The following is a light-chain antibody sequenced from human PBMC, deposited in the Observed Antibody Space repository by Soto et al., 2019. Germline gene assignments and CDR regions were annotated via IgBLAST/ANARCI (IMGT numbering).Light chain of an antibody. J-gene: IGKJ5*01. Sequence: EVEVAQSPPTLSLSPGERATLSCRASQSVSSNLAWYQQKPGQAPRLLIYAASARATGVPARFSGSGSGSDFTLTISGLQSEDFAVYYCQQYNDRPPITFGQGTRLEI. CDR1: QSVSSN. V-gene: IGKV3-15*01. CDR3: QQYNDRPPIT. CDR2: AAS.